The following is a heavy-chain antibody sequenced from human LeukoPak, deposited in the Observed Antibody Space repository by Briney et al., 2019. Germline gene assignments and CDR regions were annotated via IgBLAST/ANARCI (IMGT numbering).Heavy chain of an antibody. Sequence: GGSLRLSCAASGFTFSSYAMGWVRQAPGKGLEWVSSISGSGGATYYAYSVKGRFTFSRDNSKNTLSLQMNSLRAEDTALYYCAKIGLTTDQFDYWGQGTLVTVSS. CDR2: ISGSGGAT. J-gene: IGHJ4*02. D-gene: IGHD4-17*01. V-gene: IGHV3-23*01. CDR1: GFTFSSYA. CDR3: AKIGLTTDQFDY.